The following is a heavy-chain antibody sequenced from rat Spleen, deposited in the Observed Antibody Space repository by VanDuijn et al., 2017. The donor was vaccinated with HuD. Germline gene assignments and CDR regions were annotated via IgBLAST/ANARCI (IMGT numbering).Heavy chain of an antibody. J-gene: IGHJ2*01. D-gene: IGHD1-8*01. Sequence: EVQLVESGGGLVQPGRSLKLSCAASGFTFSDYYMAWVRQAPTKGLEWVATISYDGSSTYYRDSVKGRFTISRDNAKSTLYLQMDSLRSEDTATYYCASFIFNYSPFDYWGQGVMVTVSS. CDR2: ISYDGSST. V-gene: IGHV5-7*01. CDR1: GFTFSDYY. CDR3: ASFIFNYSPFDY.